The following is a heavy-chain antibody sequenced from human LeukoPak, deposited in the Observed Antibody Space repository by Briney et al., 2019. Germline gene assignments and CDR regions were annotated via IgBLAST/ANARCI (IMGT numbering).Heavy chain of an antibody. D-gene: IGHD3-3*01. V-gene: IGHV4-4*02. J-gene: IGHJ4*02. CDR2: IYHSGST. CDR3: ARVGFFWSVYYTH. CDR1: GGSISSSNW. Sequence: SETLSLTCAVSGGSISSSNWWSWVRQPPGKGLEWIGEIYHSGSTNYNPSLKSRVTISVDKSKNQFSLKLSSVTAADTAVYYWARVGFFWSVYYTHGGRGPLVTVS.